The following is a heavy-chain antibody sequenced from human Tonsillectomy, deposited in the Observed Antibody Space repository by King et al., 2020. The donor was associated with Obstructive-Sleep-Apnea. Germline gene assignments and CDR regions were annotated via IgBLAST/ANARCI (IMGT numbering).Heavy chain of an antibody. CDR2: INGRGST. J-gene: IGHJ4*02. V-gene: IGHV4-34*01. CDR3: AGGTYYDFWSAYYSFDY. CDR1: GGSFSGYY. Sequence: VQLQQWGAGLLKPSETLSLTCDVYGGSFSGYYWSWIRQPPGKGLEWIGEINGRGSTSYSPSLKSRVTISVDTSKNQLSLRLSSVTAADTAVYYCAGGTYYDFWSAYYSFDYWGQGTPVTVSS. D-gene: IGHD3-3*01.